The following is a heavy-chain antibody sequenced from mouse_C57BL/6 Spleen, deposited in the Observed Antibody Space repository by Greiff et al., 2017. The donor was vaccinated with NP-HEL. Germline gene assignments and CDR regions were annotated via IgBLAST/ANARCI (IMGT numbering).Heavy chain of an antibody. CDR3: ASELGFAY. Sequence: VQLKESGPVLVKPGASVKMSCKASGYTFTDYYMNWVKQSHGKSLEWIGVINPYNGGTSYNQKFKGKATLTVDKSSSTAYMELNSLTSEDSAVYYCASELGFAYWGQGTLVTVSA. J-gene: IGHJ3*01. V-gene: IGHV1-19*01. D-gene: IGHD4-1*01. CDR1: GYTFTDYY. CDR2: INPYNGGT.